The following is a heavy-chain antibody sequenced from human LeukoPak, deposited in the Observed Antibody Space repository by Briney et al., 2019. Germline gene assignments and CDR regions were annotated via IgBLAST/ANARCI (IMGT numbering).Heavy chain of an antibody. CDR1: GFTFSSYA. J-gene: IGHJ4*02. V-gene: IGHV3-23*01. CDR2: ISGSGGST. CDR3: ARTGTHDPFDY. D-gene: IGHD7-27*01. Sequence: GGSLRLSCAASGFTFSSYAMSWVRQAPGKGLEWVSAISGSGGSTYYADSVKGRFTISRDNSKNTLYLQMSSLKTEDTAVYYCARTGTHDPFDYWGQGTLVTVSS.